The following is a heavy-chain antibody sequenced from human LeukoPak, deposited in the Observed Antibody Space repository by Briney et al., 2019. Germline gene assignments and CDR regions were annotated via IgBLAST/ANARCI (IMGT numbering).Heavy chain of an antibody. CDR3: ARSFHYDILTGYYGPYYYGMDV. Sequence: SETLSLTCTVSGGSISSSSYYWSWIRQPPGKGLEWIGYIYYSGSTNYNPSLKSRVTISVDTSKNQFSLKLSSVTAADTAVYYCARSFHYDILTGYYGPYYYGMDVWGQGTTVTVSS. D-gene: IGHD3-9*01. CDR2: IYYSGST. CDR1: GGSISSSSYY. V-gene: IGHV4-61*01. J-gene: IGHJ6*02.